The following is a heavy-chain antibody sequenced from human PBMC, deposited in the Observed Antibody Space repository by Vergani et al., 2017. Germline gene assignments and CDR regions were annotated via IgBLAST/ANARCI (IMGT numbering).Heavy chain of an antibody. Sequence: VQLEESGGGVVQPGRSLRLSCAGSGFTLSSHAMHWVRQASGKGLEWVGGIRSKAYGQATIYAASVKGRFTISRDDSKSIAYLQMNNLQTEDTAMYYCVRDQVTMLRGSDALDIWGQGTMVTVSS. V-gene: IGHV3-49*04. J-gene: IGHJ3*02. CDR2: IRSKAYGQAT. D-gene: IGHD3-10*01. CDR3: VRDQVTMLRGSDALDI. CDR1: GFTLSSHA.